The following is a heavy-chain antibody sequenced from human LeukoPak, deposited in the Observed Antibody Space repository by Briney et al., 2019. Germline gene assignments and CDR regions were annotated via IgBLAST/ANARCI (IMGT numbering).Heavy chain of an antibody. D-gene: IGHD5-24*01. Sequence: PGGSLRLSCAASGFTVSSNYMSWVRQAPGKGLEWVSVIYSGGSTYYADSVKGRFTISRDNSKNTLYLQMNSLRAEDTAVYYRARGRLQLEGFDYWGQGTLVTVSS. CDR3: ARGRLQLEGFDY. J-gene: IGHJ4*02. V-gene: IGHV3-53*01. CDR2: IYSGGST. CDR1: GFTVSSNY.